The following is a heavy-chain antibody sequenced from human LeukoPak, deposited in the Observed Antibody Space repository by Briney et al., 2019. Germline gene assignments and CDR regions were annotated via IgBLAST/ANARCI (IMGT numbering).Heavy chain of an antibody. D-gene: IGHD3-3*01. J-gene: IGHJ4*02. CDR2: IWYDGSNK. V-gene: IGHV3-33*08. CDR3: ARTYYDFWSGYPKGDYFDY. Sequence: GGSLRLSCAASGFTFSSYGMHWVRQAPGKGLEWVAVIWYDGSNKYYADSVKGRFTISRDNSKNTLYLQMNSLRAEDTAVYYCARTYYDFWSGYPKGDYFDYWGQGTLVTVSS. CDR1: GFTFSSYG.